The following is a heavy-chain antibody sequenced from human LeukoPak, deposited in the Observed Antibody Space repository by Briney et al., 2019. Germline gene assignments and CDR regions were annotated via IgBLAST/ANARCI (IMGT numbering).Heavy chain of an antibody. Sequence: GGSLRLSCTASGFPYGSTSMHWVRQAPGKGLEWVSAIDSSGDRTWEADSVKGRFTNSRDNTKNTLYLRMKSLRSEDTAVYYCVRGYGGDYFDQWGQGSLVTVSS. J-gene: IGHJ4*02. D-gene: IGHD5-12*01. CDR3: VRGYGGDYFDQ. V-gene: IGHV3-23*01. CDR2: IDSSGDRT. CDR1: GFPYGSTS.